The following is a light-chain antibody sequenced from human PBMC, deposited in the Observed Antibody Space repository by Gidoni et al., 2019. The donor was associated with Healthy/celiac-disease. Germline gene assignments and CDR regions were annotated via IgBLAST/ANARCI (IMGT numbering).Light chain of an antibody. J-gene: IGLJ2*01. CDR1: ALPKQY. CDR3: QSADSSGTSL. V-gene: IGLV3-25*03. Sequence: SYELTQPPPVSVSPGQTARITCSGDALPKQYAYWYQQKPGQAPVLVIYKDSERPSGIPERFSGSSSGTTVTLTISGVQAEDEADYYCQSADSSGTSLFGGGTKLTVL. CDR2: KDS.